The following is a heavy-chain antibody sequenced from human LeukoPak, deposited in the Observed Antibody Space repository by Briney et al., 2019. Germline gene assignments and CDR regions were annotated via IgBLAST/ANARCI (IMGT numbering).Heavy chain of an antibody. CDR2: ISSSGSTI. CDR1: GFTFSSYE. V-gene: IGHV3-48*03. CDR3: ARDPYYYDSSGYPWYFDY. J-gene: IGHJ4*02. D-gene: IGHD3-22*01. Sequence: PGGSLRLSCAASGFTFSSYEMNWVRQAPGKGLEWVSYISSSGSTIYYADSVKGRFTISRDNAKNSLYLQMNSLRAEDTAVYYCARDPYYYDSSGYPWYFDYWGQGTLVTVSS.